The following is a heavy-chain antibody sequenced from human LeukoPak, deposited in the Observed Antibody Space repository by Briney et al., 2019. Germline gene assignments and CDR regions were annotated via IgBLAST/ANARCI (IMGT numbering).Heavy chain of an antibody. Sequence: TSETLSLTCTVSGGSISSSSYYWGWIRQPPGKGLEWIGSIYYSGSTYYNPSLKSRVTISVDKSKNQFSLKLSSVTAADTAVYYCARASHDYGDYSHFDYWGQGTLVTVSS. CDR3: ARASHDYGDYSHFDY. V-gene: IGHV4-39*07. J-gene: IGHJ4*02. D-gene: IGHD4-17*01. CDR2: IYYSGST. CDR1: GGSISSSSYY.